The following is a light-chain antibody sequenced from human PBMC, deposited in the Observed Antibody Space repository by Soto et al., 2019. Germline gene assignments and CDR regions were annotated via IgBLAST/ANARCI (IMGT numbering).Light chain of an antibody. CDR1: QNITNY. J-gene: IGKJ1*01. CDR2: AAS. V-gene: IGKV1-39*01. CDR3: QQTYRSSWT. Sequence: DIQLTQSPSSLSASVGDRVTITCRASQNITNYFNWYQQKPGKAPTLLIYAASSLQSGVPSRFSGRGSGTDFTLTISSLQPEDFATYYCQQTYRSSWTFGQGTKVDIK.